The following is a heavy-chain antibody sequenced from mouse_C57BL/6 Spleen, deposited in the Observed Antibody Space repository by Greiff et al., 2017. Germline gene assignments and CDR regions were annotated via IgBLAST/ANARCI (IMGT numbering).Heavy chain of an antibody. J-gene: IGHJ4*01. Sequence: QVQLQQPGAELVKPGASVKLSCKASGYTFTSYWMHWVKQRPGQGLEWIGMIHPYSGSTNYNEKFKSKATLTVDKSSSTAYMQLSSLTSEDSAVDYCASAYAGTPVDYWGQGTSVTVSS. D-gene: IGHD4-1*01. CDR1: GYTFTSYW. CDR3: ASAYAGTPVDY. CDR2: IHPYSGST. V-gene: IGHV1-64*01.